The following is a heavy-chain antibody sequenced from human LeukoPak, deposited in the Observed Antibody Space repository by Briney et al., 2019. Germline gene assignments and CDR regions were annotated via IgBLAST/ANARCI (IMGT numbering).Heavy chain of an antibody. V-gene: IGHV1-8*01. J-gene: IGHJ4*02. CDR1: GYTFTSYD. CDR3: ARAIWFGELFVDY. CDR2: MNPNSGNT. Sequence: ASVKVSCKASGYTFTSYDINWVRQATGQGLEWMGWMNPNSGNTGYAQKFQGRVTMTRNTSISTANMELSSLRSEDTAVYYCARAIWFGELFVDYWGQGTLVTVSS. D-gene: IGHD3-10*01.